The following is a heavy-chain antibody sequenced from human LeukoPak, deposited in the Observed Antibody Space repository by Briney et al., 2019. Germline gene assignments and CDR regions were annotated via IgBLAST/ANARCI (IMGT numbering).Heavy chain of an antibody. Sequence: SETLSLTCTVSGGSISSYYWSWLRQPPGKGLEWIGYIFYTGSTNYNPSLKSRVTISVLTSKNRFSLELSSVTAADTAVYYCATLTGGDDAFDIWGQGTMVTVSS. V-gene: IGHV4-59*01. J-gene: IGHJ3*02. CDR2: IFYTGST. CDR3: ATLTGGDDAFDI. CDR1: GGSISSYY. D-gene: IGHD4-23*01.